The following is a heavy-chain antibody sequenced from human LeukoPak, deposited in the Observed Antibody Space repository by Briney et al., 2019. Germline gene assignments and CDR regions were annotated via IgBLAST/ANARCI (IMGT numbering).Heavy chain of an antibody. V-gene: IGHV1-2*02. CDR2: INPNSGGT. Sequence: ASVKVSCKASGYTFTGYYMHWVRQAPGQGLEWMGWINPNSGGTNYAQKLQGRVTMTTDTSTSTAYMELRSLRSDDTAVYYCARDSFALFGIVVVRGVLLPNFDYWGQGTLVTVSS. J-gene: IGHJ4*02. CDR1: GYTFTGYY. CDR3: ARDSFALFGIVVVRGVLLPNFDY. D-gene: IGHD3-10*01.